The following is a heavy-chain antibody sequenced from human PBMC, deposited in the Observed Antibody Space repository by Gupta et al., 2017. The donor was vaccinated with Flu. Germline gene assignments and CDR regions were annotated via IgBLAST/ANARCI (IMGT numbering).Heavy chain of an antibody. Sequence: WIGYIYYSGSTNYNPSLKSRVTISVDTSKNQFSLKLSSVTAADTAVYYCAGQSYGDRSATIDIWGQGTMVTVSS. D-gene: IGHD4-17*01. CDR2: IYYSGST. V-gene: IGHV4-59*08. J-gene: IGHJ3*02. CDR3: AGQSYGDRSATIDI.